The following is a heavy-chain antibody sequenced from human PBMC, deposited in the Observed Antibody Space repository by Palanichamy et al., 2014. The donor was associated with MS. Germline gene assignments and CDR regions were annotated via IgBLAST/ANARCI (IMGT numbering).Heavy chain of an antibody. D-gene: IGHD6-19*01. CDR3: AKPPEGRWLTLFDY. J-gene: IGHJ4*02. CDR1: GYEFTNNW. V-gene: IGHV5-51*01. Sequence: EVQLVQSGAEVKKPGQSLKISCKASGYEFTNNWIAWVRQMPGKGLEWMGIIYADDSDVRYSPSFQGQVTISVDKSISTAYLQWSSLKASDTAMYYCAKPPEGRWLTLFDYWGQGTLVTVSS. CDR2: IYADDSDV.